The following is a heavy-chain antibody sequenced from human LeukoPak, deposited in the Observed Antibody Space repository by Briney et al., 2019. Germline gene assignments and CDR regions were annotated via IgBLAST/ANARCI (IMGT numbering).Heavy chain of an antibody. J-gene: IGHJ4*02. CDR3: GGSRGVSFDY. Sequence: GGSLRLSCAASGFTFSSYSMNWVRQAPGKGLEWVSYISSSSTTIYYTDSVKGRFTISRDNAKNSLYLQMNSLRAEDTAVYYCGGSRGVSFDYWGQGSLVTVSS. V-gene: IGHV3-48*04. D-gene: IGHD2-15*01. CDR2: ISSSSTTI. CDR1: GFTFSSYS.